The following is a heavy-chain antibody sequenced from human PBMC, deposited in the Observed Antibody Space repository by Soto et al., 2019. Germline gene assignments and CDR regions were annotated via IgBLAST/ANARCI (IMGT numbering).Heavy chain of an antibody. J-gene: IGHJ4*02. Sequence: QVQLVQSGPEVKRPGASVKVSCKASGYSFTTYGISWVRQAPGQGLKWMGWISVYNGNTKYAQRLQGRVTMTTDTATSTAYMELRSLRSDDTAVYYGAGTVRGTHLDHWGQGTLVTVSS. CDR2: ISVYNGNT. D-gene: IGHD3-10*01. V-gene: IGHV1-18*01. CDR3: AGTVRGTHLDH. CDR1: GYSFTTYG.